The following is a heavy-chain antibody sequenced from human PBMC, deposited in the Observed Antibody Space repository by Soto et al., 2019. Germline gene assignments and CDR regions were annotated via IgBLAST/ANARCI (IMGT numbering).Heavy chain of an antibody. J-gene: IGHJ6*02. V-gene: IGHV3-23*01. CDR2: ISGSGGST. Sequence: GGSLRLSCAASGFTFSSYAMSWVRQAPGKGLEWVSAISGSGGSTYYADSVKGRFTISRDNSKNTLYLQMNSLRAEDTAVYYCAKWNYYDSSGYYDLALYYSGMDVRGQGTTVTVSS. CDR3: AKWNYYDSSGYYDLALYYSGMDV. D-gene: IGHD3-22*01. CDR1: GFTFSSYA.